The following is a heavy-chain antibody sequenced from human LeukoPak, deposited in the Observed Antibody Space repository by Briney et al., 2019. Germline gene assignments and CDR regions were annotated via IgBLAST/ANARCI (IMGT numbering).Heavy chain of an antibody. CDR1: GLTFSSCR. D-gene: IGHD5-18*01. V-gene: IGHV3-7*01. CDR2: INPDGNKK. J-gene: IGHJ4*02. Sequence: GGSLRLSCAVSGLTFSSCRMDWVRQAPGKGLEWVASINPDGNKKYSADSVKGRFTISRDNAENSLYLQMNSLRVEDTAFYYCARDLAYSRLDYWGQGMLVTVSS. CDR3: ARDLAYSRLDY.